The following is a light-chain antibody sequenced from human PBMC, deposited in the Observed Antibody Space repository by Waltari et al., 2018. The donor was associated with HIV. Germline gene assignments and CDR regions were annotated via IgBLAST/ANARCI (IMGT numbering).Light chain of an antibody. V-gene: IGKV3-20*01. J-gene: IGKJ5*01. CDR2: GAS. Sequence: EIVLTQSPGTLSLSPGARATLYCRASQSVSSTYLGWYQQKPGQTPRLLIYGASSRAPGIPDRFSGSGSGTDFTLTISRLEPEDIAVYYCQHYGRSPPITFGQGTRLEIK. CDR3: QHYGRSPPIT. CDR1: QSVSSTY.